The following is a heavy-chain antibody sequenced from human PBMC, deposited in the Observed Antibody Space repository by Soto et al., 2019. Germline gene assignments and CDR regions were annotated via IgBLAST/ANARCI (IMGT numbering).Heavy chain of an antibody. CDR3: ARSSSYIDTPLDY. J-gene: IGHJ4*02. CDR2: ISYDGSNK. V-gene: IGHV3-30-3*01. D-gene: IGHD2-2*02. CDR1: GFTFSSYA. Sequence: QVQLVESGGGVVQPGRSLRLSCAASGFTFSSYAMHWVRQAPGKGLEWVAVISYDGSNKYYADSVKGRFTISRDNSKNTLYLQMNSLRAEDTAVYYCARSSSYIDTPLDYWGQGTLVTVSS.